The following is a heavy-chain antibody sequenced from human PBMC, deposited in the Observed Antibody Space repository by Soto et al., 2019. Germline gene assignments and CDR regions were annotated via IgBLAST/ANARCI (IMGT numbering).Heavy chain of an antibody. J-gene: IGHJ4*02. Sequence: GGSLRLSCAASGFTFSSYAMSWVRQAPGKGLEWVSAISGSGGSTYYADSVKGRFTISRDNSKNTLYLQMNSLRAEDTAVYYCAKDLNSNRVMYYFDYWGQGTLVTVSS. V-gene: IGHV3-23*01. CDR2: ISGSGGST. CDR3: AKDLNSNRVMYYFDY. CDR1: GFTFSSYA. D-gene: IGHD4-4*01.